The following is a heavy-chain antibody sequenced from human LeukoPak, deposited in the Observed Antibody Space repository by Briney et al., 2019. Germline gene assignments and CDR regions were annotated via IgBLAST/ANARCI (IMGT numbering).Heavy chain of an antibody. CDR3: ARCGGGYFDWLNWFDP. Sequence: SETLSLTCTVSGGSISTSNYYWGWIRQPPGKGLEWIGNIFYSGSTYYSPSLKSRVTISLDTSRNQFSLRLTSVSAADTAVYYCARCGGGYFDWLNWFDPWGQGTLVIVSS. CDR2: IFYSGST. D-gene: IGHD3-9*01. CDR1: GGSISTSNYY. J-gene: IGHJ5*02. V-gene: IGHV4-39*07.